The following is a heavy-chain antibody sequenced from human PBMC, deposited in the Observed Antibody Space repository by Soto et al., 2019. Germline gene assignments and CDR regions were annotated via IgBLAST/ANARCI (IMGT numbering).Heavy chain of an antibody. D-gene: IGHD2-2*01. J-gene: IGHJ3*02. V-gene: IGHV3-23*01. Sequence: EVQLLESGGGLVQPGGSLRLSCAASGFTFSSYAMSWVRQAPGKGLEWVSAISGSGGSTYYADSVKRRFTISRENSKNTLYLQMNSLRAEDTAVYYCAKVYCSSTSCYGPSAFDIWGQGTMVTVSS. CDR1: GFTFSSYA. CDR3: AKVYCSSTSCYGPSAFDI. CDR2: ISGSGGST.